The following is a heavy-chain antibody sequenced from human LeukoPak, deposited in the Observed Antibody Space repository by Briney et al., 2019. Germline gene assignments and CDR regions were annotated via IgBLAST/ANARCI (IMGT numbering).Heavy chain of an antibody. CDR3: ARVCVRWVGDRINWFDP. D-gene: IGHD4-17*01. CDR1: GGSIGSGGYY. J-gene: IGHJ5*02. Sequence: PSETLSLTCAVSGGSIGSGGYYWSWIRQHPGKGLEWVGYIYYSGSTYYNPSLKSRVTISVDTSKDQFSLKLSSVTAADTAVYYCARVCVRWVGDRINWFDPWGQGTLVTVSS. V-gene: IGHV4-31*11. CDR2: IYYSGST.